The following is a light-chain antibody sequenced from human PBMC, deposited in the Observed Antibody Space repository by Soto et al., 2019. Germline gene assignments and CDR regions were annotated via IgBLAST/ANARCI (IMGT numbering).Light chain of an antibody. V-gene: IGKV3-15*01. Sequence: EIVMTQSPATLSVSPGERATLSCRASQSISNTLAWYQQKPGQAPRLLIYGASTRATGIPARFSGSESGTEFTLTISSLQSEDFAVYYCQQYNNWPPGTFGQGTKVEIK. CDR2: GAS. J-gene: IGKJ1*01. CDR1: QSISNT. CDR3: QQYNNWPPGT.